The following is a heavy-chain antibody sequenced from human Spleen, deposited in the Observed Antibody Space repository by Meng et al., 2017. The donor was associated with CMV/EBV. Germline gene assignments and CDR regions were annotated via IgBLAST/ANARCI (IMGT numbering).Heavy chain of an antibody. J-gene: IGHJ6*02. CDR2: IFYSGTT. Sequence: GSLRLSCTVSGGSIRSSSYYWGWIRQPPGKGLEWIGTIFYSGTTYYNPSLKSRVTISEDTSKNQFSLNLSSLTAADTAVYYCARVREVVVVFTTLAYDIWGQGTTVTVSS. D-gene: IGHD2-15*01. CDR3: ARVREVVVVFTTLAYDI. CDR1: GGSIRSSSYY. V-gene: IGHV4-39*07.